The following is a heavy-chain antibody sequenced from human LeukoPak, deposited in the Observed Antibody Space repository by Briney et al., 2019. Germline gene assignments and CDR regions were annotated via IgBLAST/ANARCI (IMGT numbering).Heavy chain of an antibody. CDR2: IYYSGST. V-gene: IGHV4-39*01. CDR3: ASDYYDSSGYYGGLDY. Sequence: SETLSLTCAVYGGSISSSSYYWGWIRQPPGKGLEWIGSIYYSGSTYYNPSLKSRVTISVDTSKNQFSLKLSSVTAADTAVYYCASDYYDSSGYYGGLDYWGQGTLVTVSS. J-gene: IGHJ4*02. D-gene: IGHD3-22*01. CDR1: GGSISSSSYY.